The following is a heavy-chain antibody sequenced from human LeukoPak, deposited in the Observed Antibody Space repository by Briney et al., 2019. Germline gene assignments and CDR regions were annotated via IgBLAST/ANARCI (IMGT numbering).Heavy chain of an antibody. Sequence: GGSLRLSCVASGFTFSSLWMYWVRQAPGTGLVWVSSINSDGRDTRYADSVKGRFTISRDNAKNTVYLQMNSLRAEDTAVYYCARNHWNYVYYGMDVWGQGPRSPSP. CDR3: ARNHWNYVYYGMDV. CDR2: INSDGRDT. CDR1: GFTFSSLW. D-gene: IGHD1-1*01. V-gene: IGHV3-74*01. J-gene: IGHJ6*02.